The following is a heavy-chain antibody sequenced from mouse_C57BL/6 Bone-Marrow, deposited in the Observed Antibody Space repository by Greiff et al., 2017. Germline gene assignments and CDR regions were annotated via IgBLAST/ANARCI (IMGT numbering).Heavy chain of an antibody. V-gene: IGHV1-69*01. CDR3: ARLRSFYGSLYWYFDV. CDR2: IDPSDSYT. CDR1: GYTFTSYW. D-gene: IGHD1-1*01. Sequence: QVQLQQPGAELVMPGASVKLSCKASGYTFTSYWMHWVKQRPGQGLEWIGEIDPSDSYTNYNQKFKGKSTLTVDKSSSTAYMQLSSLTSEDSAVYYCARLRSFYGSLYWYFDVWGTGTTVTVSS. J-gene: IGHJ1*03.